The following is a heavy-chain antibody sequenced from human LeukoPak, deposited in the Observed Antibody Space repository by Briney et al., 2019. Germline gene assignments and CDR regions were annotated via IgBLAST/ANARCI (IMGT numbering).Heavy chain of an antibody. Sequence: SVKVSCKASGGTLSSYAISWVRQAPGQGLEWMGGIIPIFGTANYAQKFQGRVTITADESTSTAYMELSSLRSEDTAVYYCARDIVSGETASDIWGQGTMVTVSS. J-gene: IGHJ3*02. CDR1: GGTLSSYA. D-gene: IGHD3-10*01. V-gene: IGHV1-69*13. CDR3: ARDIVSGETASDI. CDR2: IIPIFGTA.